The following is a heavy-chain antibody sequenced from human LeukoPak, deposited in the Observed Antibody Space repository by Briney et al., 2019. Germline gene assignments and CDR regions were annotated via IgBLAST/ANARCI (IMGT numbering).Heavy chain of an antibody. V-gene: IGHV4-34*01. J-gene: IGHJ4*02. Sequence: PSETLSLTCAVYGGSFSGYYWSWIRQPPGKGLEWIGEINHSGSTNYNPSLKSRVTISADTSKNQFSLNLSSVIAADTAVYYCARAQGFYDSSGLIDYWGQGTLVTVSS. CDR2: INHSGST. CDR3: ARAQGFYDSSGLIDY. D-gene: IGHD3-22*01. CDR1: GGSFSGYY.